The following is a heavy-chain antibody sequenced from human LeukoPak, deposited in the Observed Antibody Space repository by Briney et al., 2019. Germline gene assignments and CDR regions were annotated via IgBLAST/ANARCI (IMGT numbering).Heavy chain of an antibody. D-gene: IGHD1-26*01. J-gene: IGHJ4*02. CDR2: IRYDGSNK. CDR3: AKERGATPDY. CDR1: GFTFSSYG. Sequence: GGSLRLSCAASGFTFSSYGMHWVRQAPGKGLEWVAFIRYDGSNKYYADSVKGRFTISRDNSKNTLYLRMNSLRAEDTAVYYCAKERGATPDYWGQGTLVTVSS. V-gene: IGHV3-30*02.